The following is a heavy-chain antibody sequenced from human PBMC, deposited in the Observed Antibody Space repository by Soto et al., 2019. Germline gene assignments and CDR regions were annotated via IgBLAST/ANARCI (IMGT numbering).Heavy chain of an antibody. D-gene: IGHD3-22*01. V-gene: IGHV1-69*06. CDR1: GGTFSSYA. CDR2: IIPIFGTA. J-gene: IGHJ6*02. CDR3: ARDGGCYYDSSKVMDV. Sequence: QVQLVQSGAEVKKPGSSVKVSCKASGGTFSSYAISWVRQAPGQGLEWMGGIIPIFGTANYAQKFQGRVTITADKSTSTAYMELSSLRSEDTAVYYCARDGGCYYDSSKVMDVWGQGTTVTVSS.